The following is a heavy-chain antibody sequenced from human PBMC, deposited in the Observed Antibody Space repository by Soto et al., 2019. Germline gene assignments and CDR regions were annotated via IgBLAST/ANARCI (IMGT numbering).Heavy chain of an antibody. D-gene: IGHD2-21*02. V-gene: IGHV3-7*01. CDR2: MNPDGSTK. J-gene: IGHJ6*03. Sequence: GGSLRLSYAASGFTFSNSWMTWVRQTPGKGLEWVANMNPDGSTKNYVDSVKGRFTISRDNAQNSLYLQMNSLRAEDTAVFYCARHCHYCIDVWGRGTTVTVSS. CDR3: ARHCHYCIDV. CDR1: GFTFSNSW.